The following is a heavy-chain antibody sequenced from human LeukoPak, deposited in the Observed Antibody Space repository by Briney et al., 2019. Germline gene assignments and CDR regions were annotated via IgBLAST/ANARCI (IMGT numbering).Heavy chain of an antibody. CDR3: AREVRPYYDSSGYYFPNYYYYYMDV. Sequence: GASVKVSCKASGGTFSSYAISWVRQAPGQGLEWMGGIIPIFGTANYAQKFQGRVTITADESTSTAYMELSSLRSEDTTVYYCAREVRPYYDSSGYYFPNYYYYYMDVWGKGTTVTVSS. CDR2: IIPIFGTA. CDR1: GGTFSSYA. J-gene: IGHJ6*03. V-gene: IGHV1-69*13. D-gene: IGHD3-22*01.